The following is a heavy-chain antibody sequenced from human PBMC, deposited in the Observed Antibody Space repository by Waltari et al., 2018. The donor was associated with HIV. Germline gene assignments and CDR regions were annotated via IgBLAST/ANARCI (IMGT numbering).Heavy chain of an antibody. V-gene: IGHV4-59*01. J-gene: IGHJ4*02. Sequence: QVHLQESGPRLVKPSESLSLTCTVPGGSINTYYWSWIRQPPGEGLEWIGYIYSSGTTNYNPALKSRVTISLDTSKNQFSLSLTSVTAADTAVYFCARVGGYNSPLGYWGQGILVTVSS. CDR3: ARVGGYNSPLGY. CDR2: IYSSGTT. D-gene: IGHD5-12*01. CDR1: GGSINTYY.